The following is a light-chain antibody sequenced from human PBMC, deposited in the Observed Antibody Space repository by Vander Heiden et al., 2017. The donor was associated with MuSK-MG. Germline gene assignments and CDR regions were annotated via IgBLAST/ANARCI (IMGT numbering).Light chain of an antibody. CDR2: AAS. J-gene: IGKJ1*01. CDR1: QSISSY. V-gene: IGKV1-39*01. CDR3: QQCYSTPRT. Sequence: DIQMTQSPSSLSASVGDRVTITCRASQSISSYLNWYQQKPGKAPKLLIYAASSLQSGVPSRFSGSGSGTDFTPTISSLQPEDFATYYCQQCYSTPRTFGQGTKVEIK.